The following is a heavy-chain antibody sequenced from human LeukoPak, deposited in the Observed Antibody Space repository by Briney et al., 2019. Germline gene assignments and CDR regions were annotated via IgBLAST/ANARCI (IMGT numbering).Heavy chain of an antibody. J-gene: IGHJ4*02. CDR1: GFTFSDYY. Sequence: GGSLRLSCAPSGFTFSDYYMSWIRQAPGKGLEWVSYISSSSSYTNYADSVKGRFTISRDNAKNSLYLQMNSLRAEDTAVYYCARDLGGYSGYDFDYWGQGTLVTVSS. V-gene: IGHV3-11*06. CDR3: ARDLGGYSGYDFDY. CDR2: ISSSSSYT. D-gene: IGHD5-12*01.